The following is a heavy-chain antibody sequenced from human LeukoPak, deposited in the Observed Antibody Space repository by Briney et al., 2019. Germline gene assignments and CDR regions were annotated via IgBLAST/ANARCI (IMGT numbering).Heavy chain of an antibody. CDR2: IYTSGST. J-gene: IGHJ3*02. CDR1: GGSISSYY. D-gene: IGHD3-3*01. V-gene: IGHV4-4*07. CDR3: ASTNYDFWSGPSLGAFDI. Sequence: PSETLSLTCTVSGGSISSYYWSWIRQPAGKGLEWIGRIYTSGSTNYNPSLKSRVTMSVDTSKNQFSLKLSSVTAADTAVYYCASTNYDFWSGPSLGAFDIWGQGTMVTVSS.